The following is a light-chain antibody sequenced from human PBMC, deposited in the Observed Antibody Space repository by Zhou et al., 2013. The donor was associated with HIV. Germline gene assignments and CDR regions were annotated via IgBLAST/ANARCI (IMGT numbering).Light chain of an antibody. CDR1: QSIGSW. V-gene: IGKV1-5*03. J-gene: IGKJ1*01. CDR2: KAS. CDR3: LQYSSYSWT. Sequence: DIQMTQFPSALSASVGHTVTITCRASQSIGSWLAWYQQKPGQVPKLLVYKASTLESGVPSRFSGTVSGTEFALTITSVQPDDFATYYCLQYSSYSWTFGQGTKVEMK.